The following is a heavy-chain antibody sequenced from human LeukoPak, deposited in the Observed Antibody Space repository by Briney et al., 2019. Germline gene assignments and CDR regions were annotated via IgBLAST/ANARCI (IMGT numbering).Heavy chain of an antibody. J-gene: IGHJ4*02. D-gene: IGHD2-15*01. V-gene: IGHV3-23*01. Sequence: PGGSLRLSCAASGFTSSSYDMSWVRQAPGKGLEWVSAMSASGGSTYYADSVKGRFTISRDNSKNTLYLQMNSLRAEDTAVYYCAKVKLGYCSGGSRYADYWGRGTLVTVSS. CDR1: GFTSSSYD. CDR3: AKVKLGYCSGGSRYADY. CDR2: MSASGGST.